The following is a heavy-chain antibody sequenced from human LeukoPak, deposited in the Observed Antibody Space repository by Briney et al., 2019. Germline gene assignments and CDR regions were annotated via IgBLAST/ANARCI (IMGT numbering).Heavy chain of an antibody. CDR3: ARIEGDPELSWFQPSYCYYGMDV. CDR1: GYTFTGYY. V-gene: IGHV1-2*02. Sequence: ASVKVSCKASGYTFTGYYMHWVRQAPGQGLEWMGWINPNSGGTNYAQKFQGRVTMTRDTSISTAYMELSRLRSDDTAVYYCARIEGDPELSWFQPSYCYYGMDVWGQGTTVTVSS. CDR2: INPNSGGT. J-gene: IGHJ6*02. D-gene: IGHD1-26*01.